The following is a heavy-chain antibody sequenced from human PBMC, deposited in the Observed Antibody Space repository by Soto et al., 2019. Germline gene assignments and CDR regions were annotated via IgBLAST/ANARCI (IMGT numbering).Heavy chain of an antibody. Sequence: EVQLVESGGGLVQPGGSLRLSCVASGFTFSSYWMHWVRQAPGKGLMWVSSISNDGSSIYADPVKGRFTISRDNAKNTLYLQMNRLRAEDTAVYYCARLPNKSPQNWGQGTLVIVSP. CDR2: ISNDGSS. J-gene: IGHJ1*01. CDR3: ARLPNKSPQN. CDR1: GFTFSSYW. V-gene: IGHV3-74*01.